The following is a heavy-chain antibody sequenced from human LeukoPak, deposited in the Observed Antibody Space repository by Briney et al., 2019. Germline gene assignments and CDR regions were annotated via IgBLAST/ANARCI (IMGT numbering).Heavy chain of an antibody. V-gene: IGHV1-69*05. CDR1: GGTFSSYA. Sequence: RASVTVSCTASGGTFSSYAISWVRQAPGQGLEWMGGIIPIFGTANYAQKFQGRVTITTDESTSTAYMELSSLRSEDTAVYYCAREGRRPGYSDGSNWFDPWGQGTLVTVSS. J-gene: IGHJ5*02. CDR2: IIPIFGTA. CDR3: AREGRRPGYSDGSNWFDP. D-gene: IGHD5-18*01.